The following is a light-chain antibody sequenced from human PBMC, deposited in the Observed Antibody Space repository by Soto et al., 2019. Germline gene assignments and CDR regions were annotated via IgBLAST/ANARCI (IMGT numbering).Light chain of an antibody. CDR2: QDS. Sequence: SYELTQPPSVSVSPGQTASLTCSGDKLGDKYACWYQQKPGQSPVLVIYQDSKRPSGIPERFSGSNSGNTATLTISGTQAMDEADYYCQAWDSSIHVVFGGGTKVTVL. CDR3: QAWDSSIHVV. CDR1: KLGDKY. J-gene: IGLJ2*01. V-gene: IGLV3-1*01.